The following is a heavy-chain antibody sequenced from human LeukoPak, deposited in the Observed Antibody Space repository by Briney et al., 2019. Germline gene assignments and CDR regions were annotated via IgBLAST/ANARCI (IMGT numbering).Heavy chain of an antibody. CDR2: IYPGDSDT. Sequence: GESLKISCKGSGYSFTSYWIGWVRQMPGKGLEWMGIIYPGDSDTRYSPSFQGQVTISADKSISTAYLQWSSLKASDTAMYYCARLLWYYDSSGYSPRYFDYWGQGTLVTVSS. D-gene: IGHD3-22*01. CDR3: ARLLWYYDSSGYSPRYFDY. J-gene: IGHJ4*02. V-gene: IGHV5-51*01. CDR1: GYSFTSYW.